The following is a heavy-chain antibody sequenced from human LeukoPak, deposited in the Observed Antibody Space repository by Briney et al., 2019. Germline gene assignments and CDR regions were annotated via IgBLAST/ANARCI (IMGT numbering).Heavy chain of an antibody. Sequence: PSETLSLTCTVSGGSISSYYWSWIRQPPGKGLGWIGDIYYSGSTNYNPSLKRRDTTSEDTCKNQFSLNLSSVTAADTAVYYCARASAALHFDYWGQGTLVTVSS. D-gene: IGHD6-6*01. CDR2: IYYSGST. J-gene: IGHJ4*02. V-gene: IGHV4-59*01. CDR3: ARASAALHFDY. CDR1: GGSISSYY.